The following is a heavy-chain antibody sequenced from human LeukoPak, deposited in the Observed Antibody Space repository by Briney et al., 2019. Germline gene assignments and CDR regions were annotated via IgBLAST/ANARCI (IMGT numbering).Heavy chain of an antibody. V-gene: IGHV4-59*01. Sequence: SETLSLTCSVSGDSFSGYYWHWIRQPPGKGLEWIGNVYYSGGASYNPSLKSRLTISVDSSKYQFSLKLDSVTAADTAIYYCARQKTTLPPGRTFNIWGQGTMVIVSS. CDR2: VYYSGGA. CDR1: GDSFSGYY. D-gene: IGHD4-17*01. J-gene: IGHJ3*02. CDR3: ARQKTTLPPGRTFNI.